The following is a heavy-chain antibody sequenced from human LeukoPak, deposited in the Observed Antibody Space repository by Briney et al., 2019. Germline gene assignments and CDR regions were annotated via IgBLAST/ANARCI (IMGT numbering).Heavy chain of an antibody. CDR3: ARGGYCSSTSCFRHIDY. CDR1: GYTFTGYY. V-gene: IGHV1-2*02. CDR2: INPNSGGT. Sequence: ASVKVSCKASGYTFTGYYMHWVRQAPGQGLEWMGWINPNSGGTNYAQKFQGRVTVTRDTSISTAYTELSRLRSDDTAVYYCARGGYCSSTSCFRHIDYWGQGTLVTVSS. D-gene: IGHD2-2*01. J-gene: IGHJ4*02.